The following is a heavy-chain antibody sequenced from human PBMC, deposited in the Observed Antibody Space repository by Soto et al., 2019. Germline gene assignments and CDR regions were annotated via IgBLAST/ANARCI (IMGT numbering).Heavy chain of an antibody. Sequence: VGSLRLSCIASGFTFRNYAMAWVRQAPGEDLEWVSAIGTSGTPTLYADSVKSRFSISRGDSRNTVSLQMNSLGVEDTATYYCTRILWSSRRDALDIWGQGTTVTVSS. CDR1: GFTFRNYA. D-gene: IGHD2-21*01. CDR3: TRILWSSRRDALDI. J-gene: IGHJ6*02. CDR2: IGTSGTPT. V-gene: IGHV3-23*01.